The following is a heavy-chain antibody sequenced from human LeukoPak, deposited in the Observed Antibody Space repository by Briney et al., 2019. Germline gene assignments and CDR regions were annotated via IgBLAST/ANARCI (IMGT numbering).Heavy chain of an antibody. CDR2: INPSGGST. J-gene: IGHJ3*02. Sequence: ASVKVSCKASGGTFSSYAISWVRQAPGQGLEWMGIINPSGGSTSYAQKFQGRVTMTRDMSTSTVYMELSSLRSEDTAVYYCARRGEYCGGDCYSGIDAFDIWGQGTMVTVSS. V-gene: IGHV1-46*01. CDR1: GGTFSSYA. D-gene: IGHD2-21*02. CDR3: ARRGEYCGGDCYSGIDAFDI.